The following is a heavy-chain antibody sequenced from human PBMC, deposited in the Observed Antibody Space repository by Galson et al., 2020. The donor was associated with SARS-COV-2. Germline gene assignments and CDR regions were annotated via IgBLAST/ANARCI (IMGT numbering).Heavy chain of an antibody. V-gene: IGHV7-4-1*02. CDR1: GYTFTSYA. CDR3: ARRLEDYYYDSKMSPLLDY. D-gene: IGHD3-22*01. J-gene: IGHJ4*02. Sequence: ASVKVSCKASGYTFTSYAMNWVRQAPGQGLEWMGWINTNTGNPTYAQGFTGRFVFSLDTSVSTAYLQISSLKAEDTAVYYCARRLEDYYYDSKMSPLLDYWGQGTLVTVSS. CDR2: INTNTGNP.